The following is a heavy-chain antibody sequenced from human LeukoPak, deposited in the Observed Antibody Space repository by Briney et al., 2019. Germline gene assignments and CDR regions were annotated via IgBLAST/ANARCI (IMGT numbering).Heavy chain of an antibody. V-gene: IGHV4-39*01. J-gene: IGHJ6*03. CDR1: GGSISSSSYY. CDR3: ARHPRTYCSGGSCYIYYYYMDV. Sequence: SETLSLTCTVSGGSISSSSYYWGWIRQPPGRGREWIGSIYYSGSTYYNPSLKSRVTISVDTSKNQFSLKLSSVTAADTAVYYCARHPRTYCSGGSCYIYYYYMDVWGKGTTVTVSS. CDR2: IYYSGST. D-gene: IGHD2-15*01.